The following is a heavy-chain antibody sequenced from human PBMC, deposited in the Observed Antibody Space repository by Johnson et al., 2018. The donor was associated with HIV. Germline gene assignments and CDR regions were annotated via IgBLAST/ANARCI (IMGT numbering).Heavy chain of an antibody. CDR3: ARASGFDM. V-gene: IGHV3-9*01. D-gene: IGHD1-26*01. Sequence: VPLVESGGGLVQPGRSLRLSCAASGFTFDDYAMHWVRQAPGKGLEWVSGISWNSGSIGYADSVKGRFTISRDNAKNSLYLQMNSLRVDDTAVYYCARASGFDMWGQGTMVTVSS. CDR1: GFTFDDYA. J-gene: IGHJ3*02. CDR2: ISWNSGSI.